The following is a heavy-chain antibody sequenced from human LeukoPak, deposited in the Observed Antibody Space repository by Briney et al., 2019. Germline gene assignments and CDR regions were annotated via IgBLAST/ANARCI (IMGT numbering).Heavy chain of an antibody. CDR3: ATSTAAAGTD. D-gene: IGHD6-13*01. Sequence: GGSLRLSCAASGFTFSNFWMGWVRQAPGKGLKWVANIKQDGSEKYYVDSVKGRFTISRDNAQNSLYLQMNSLRAEDTAIYYCATSTAAAGTDWGQGTLVTVSS. V-gene: IGHV3-7*03. CDR1: GFTFSNFW. CDR2: IKQDGSEK. J-gene: IGHJ4*02.